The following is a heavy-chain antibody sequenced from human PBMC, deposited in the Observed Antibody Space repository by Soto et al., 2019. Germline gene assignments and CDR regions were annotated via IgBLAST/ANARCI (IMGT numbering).Heavy chain of an antibody. CDR1: GYTFTSYD. V-gene: IGHV1-8*01. CDR2: MNPNSGNT. J-gene: IGHJ6*02. D-gene: IGHD3-22*01. Sequence: XSVKVTCKATGYTFTSYDINWVRQATGQGLEWMGWMNPNSGNTGYAQKFQGRVTMTRNTSISTAYMELSSLRSEDTAVYYCARGGGQYYDSSGYLTDYYYYGMDVWGQGTTVTVSS. CDR3: ARGGGQYYDSSGYLTDYYYYGMDV.